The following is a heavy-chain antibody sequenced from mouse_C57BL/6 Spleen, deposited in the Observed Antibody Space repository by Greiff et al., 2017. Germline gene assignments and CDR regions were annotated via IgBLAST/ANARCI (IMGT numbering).Heavy chain of an antibody. D-gene: IGHD2-4*01. CDR2: ISYDGSN. CDR1: GYSITSGYY. Sequence: VQLQQSGPGLVKPSQSLSLTCSVTGYSITSGYYWNWIRQFPGNKLEWMGYISYDGSNNYNPSLKNRISITRDTSKNQFFLKLNSVTTEDTATYYCARFYDYDDGYYFDYWGQGTTLTVSS. J-gene: IGHJ2*01. V-gene: IGHV3-6*01. CDR3: ARFYDYDDGYYFDY.